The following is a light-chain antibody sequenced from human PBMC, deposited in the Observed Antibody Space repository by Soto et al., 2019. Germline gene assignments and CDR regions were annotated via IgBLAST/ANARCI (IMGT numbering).Light chain of an antibody. CDR2: DAS. Sequence: EIVLTQSPATLSLSPGERATLSCRASQSVSSYSAWYQQKPGQAPRLLIYDASNRATGIPARFSGSGSGTDFTLTISSLEPEDFAVYYCQQRSNWPRTLGQGTEV. CDR3: QQRSNWPRT. J-gene: IGKJ1*01. CDR1: QSVSSY. V-gene: IGKV3-11*01.